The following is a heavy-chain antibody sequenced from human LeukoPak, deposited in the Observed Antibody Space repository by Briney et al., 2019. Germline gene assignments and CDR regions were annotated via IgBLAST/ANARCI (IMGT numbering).Heavy chain of an antibody. Sequence: GASVKGSCKASGYTVTSYGISWVRQAPGQGLEWMGWISAYNGNTNYAQKLQGRVTMTTDTSTSTAYMELRSLRSDDTAVYYCTRFTPTTPDYWGQGTLVTVSS. J-gene: IGHJ4*02. CDR2: ISAYNGNT. CDR3: TRFTPTTPDY. V-gene: IGHV1-18*01. D-gene: IGHD1-7*01. CDR1: GYTVTSYG.